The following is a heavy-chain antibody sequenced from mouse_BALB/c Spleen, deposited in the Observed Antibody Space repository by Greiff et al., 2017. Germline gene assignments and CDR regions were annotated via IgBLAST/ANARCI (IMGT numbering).Heavy chain of an antibody. CDR2: ISSGGST. J-gene: IGHJ3*01. D-gene: IGHD2-2*01. CDR3: ARGGGSGYDWFAY. CDR1: GFTFSSYA. V-gene: IGHV5-6-5*01. Sequence: EVMLVESGGGLVKPGGSLKLSCAASGFTFSSYAMSWVRQTPEKRLEWVASISSGGSTYYPDSVKGRFTISRDNARNILYLQMSSLRSEDTAMYYCARGGGSGYDWFAYWGQGTLVTVSA.